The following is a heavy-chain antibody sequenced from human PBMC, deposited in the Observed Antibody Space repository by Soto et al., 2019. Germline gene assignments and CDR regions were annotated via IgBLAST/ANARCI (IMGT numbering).Heavy chain of an antibody. CDR3: ARDDNRGGTPAPVSGMDV. D-gene: IGHD3-16*01. J-gene: IGHJ6*02. V-gene: IGHV3-33*01. CDR1: GFTFSSYG. Sequence: PGGSLRLSCAASGFTFSSYGMHWVRQAPGKGLEWVAVIWYDGSNKYYADSVKGRFTISRDNSKNTLYLQMNSLRAEDTAVYYCARDDNRGGTPAPVSGMDVWGQGTTVTVSS. CDR2: IWYDGSNK.